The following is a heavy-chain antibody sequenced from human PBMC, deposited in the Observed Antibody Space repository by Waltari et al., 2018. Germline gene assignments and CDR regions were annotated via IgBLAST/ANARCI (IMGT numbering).Heavy chain of an antibody. CDR3: ARRRLQLWFGY. CDR2: INNSGST. Sequence: QVQLQQWGAGLLKPSATLSLTCAVHGGSFSGYSWAWIRQPPGKGLEWIGEINNSGSTNYNPSLKSRVTISVDTSKNQFSLKLSSVTAADTAVYYCARRRLQLWFGYWGQGTLVTVSS. V-gene: IGHV4-34*01. J-gene: IGHJ4*02. CDR1: GGSFSGYS. D-gene: IGHD5-18*01.